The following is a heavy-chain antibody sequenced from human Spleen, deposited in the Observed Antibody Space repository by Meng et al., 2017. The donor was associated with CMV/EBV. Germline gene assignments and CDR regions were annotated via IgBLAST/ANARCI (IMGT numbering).Heavy chain of an antibody. CDR1: GYTFSNYY. D-gene: IGHD5-12*01. V-gene: IGHV1-46*01. CDR3: ARSTRGYDPDFDH. J-gene: IGHJ4*02. Sequence: ASVKVSCTASGYTFSNYYLHWVRQAPGQGLEWMGMINPNGDSSTSAQKFQGRLTMTRDTSTRTVYLELRRLRLEDTAVYFCARSTRGYDPDFDHWGQGTLVTVSS. CDR2: INPNGDSS.